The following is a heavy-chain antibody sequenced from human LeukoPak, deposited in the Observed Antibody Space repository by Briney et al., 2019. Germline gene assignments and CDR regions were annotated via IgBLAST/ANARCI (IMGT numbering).Heavy chain of an antibody. Sequence: ASVKVSCKASGYSFTGYYVHWVRQAPGQGLELMGWINPNNGGTNYSQKFQGSVTMTRDTSITTAYMEVSRLRSDDTAVYYCARGYSGWYDYWGQGTLVTVSS. CDR1: GYSFTGYY. D-gene: IGHD6-19*01. V-gene: IGHV1-2*02. CDR2: INPNNGGT. CDR3: ARGYSGWYDY. J-gene: IGHJ4*02.